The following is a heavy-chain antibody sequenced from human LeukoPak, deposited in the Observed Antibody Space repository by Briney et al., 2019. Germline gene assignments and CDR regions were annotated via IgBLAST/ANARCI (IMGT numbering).Heavy chain of an antibody. CDR1: GGSISSYY. J-gene: IGHJ4*02. CDR3: ARLSTVTTSFDY. V-gene: IGHV4-4*07. CDR2: IYTSGTT. D-gene: IGHD4-17*01. Sequence: PSETLSLTCTVSGGSISSYYWSWIRQPAGKGLEWIGRIYTSGTTHYNPSLKSRVTMSVDTSKNQFSLKLSSVAAADTAVYYCARLSTVTTSFDYWGQGTLVTVSS.